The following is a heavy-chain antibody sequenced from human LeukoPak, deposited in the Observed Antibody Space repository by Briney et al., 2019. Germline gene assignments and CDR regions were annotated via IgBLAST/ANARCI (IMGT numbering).Heavy chain of an antibody. V-gene: IGHV3-33*01. J-gene: IGHJ4*02. CDR3: ARGVMYYDSSGYLFDY. CDR1: GFTFSSYG. Sequence: PGRSLRLSCAASGFTFSSYGMHWVRQAPGKGLEWVAIIWYDGSNKYCADSVKGRFTISRDNSKNTLYLQMNSLRAEDTAVYYCARGVMYYDSSGYLFDYWGQGILATVSS. D-gene: IGHD3-22*01. CDR2: IWYDGSNK.